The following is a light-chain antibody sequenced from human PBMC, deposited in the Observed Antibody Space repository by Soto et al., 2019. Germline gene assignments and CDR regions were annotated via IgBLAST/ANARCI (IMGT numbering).Light chain of an antibody. Sequence: DIQMTQSPSTLSASVGDRVTITCPASQSISSWLAWYQQKPGKAPKLLIHKASTLESGVPSRFSGSESGTEFTLTISSLQPDDFATYYCQQYNTYPWTFGQGTKVEIK. CDR2: KAS. V-gene: IGKV1-5*03. J-gene: IGKJ1*01. CDR3: QQYNTYPWT. CDR1: QSISSW.